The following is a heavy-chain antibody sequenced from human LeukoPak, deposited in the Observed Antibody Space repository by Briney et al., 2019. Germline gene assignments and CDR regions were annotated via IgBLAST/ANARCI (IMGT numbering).Heavy chain of an antibody. D-gene: IGHD3-16*02. CDR2: ISSSSSYI. CDR1: GFTFSSYS. Sequence: GGSLRLSCAASGFTFSSYSMNWVRQAPGRGLEWVSSISSSSSYIYYADSVKGRFTISRDNAKNSLYLQMNSLRAEDTAVYYCAGGGVIEEDFDYWGQGTLVTVSS. CDR3: AGGGVIEEDFDY. J-gene: IGHJ4*02. V-gene: IGHV3-21*01.